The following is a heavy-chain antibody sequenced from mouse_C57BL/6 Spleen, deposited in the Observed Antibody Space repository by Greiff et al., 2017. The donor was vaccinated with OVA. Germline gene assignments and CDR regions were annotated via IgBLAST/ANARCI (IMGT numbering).Heavy chain of an antibody. CDR3: TTPGGYLYAMDY. J-gene: IGHJ4*01. V-gene: IGHV14-4*01. Sequence: VQLQQSGAELVRPGASVKLSCTASGFNIKDDYMHWVKQRPEQGLEWIGWIDPENGDTEYASKFQGKATITADTSSNTAYLQLSSLTSEDTAVYYCTTPGGYLYAMDYWGQGTSVTVSS. CDR2: IDPENGDT. CDR1: GFNIKDDY. D-gene: IGHD2-2*01.